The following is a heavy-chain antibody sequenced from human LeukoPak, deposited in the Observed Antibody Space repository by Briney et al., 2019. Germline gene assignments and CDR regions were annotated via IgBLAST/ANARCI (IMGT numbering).Heavy chain of an antibody. J-gene: IGHJ4*02. CDR2: ISSSSSYI. CDR1: GFTFSSYS. CDR3: ARGDPTDYYDSSGFDY. Sequence: PGGSLRLSCAASGFTFSSYSMNWVRQAPGKGLEWVSSISSSSSYIYYADSVKGRFTISRDNAKNSLYLQMNSLRAEDTAVYYCARGDPTDYYDSSGFDYWGQGTLVTVSS. V-gene: IGHV3-21*01. D-gene: IGHD3-22*01.